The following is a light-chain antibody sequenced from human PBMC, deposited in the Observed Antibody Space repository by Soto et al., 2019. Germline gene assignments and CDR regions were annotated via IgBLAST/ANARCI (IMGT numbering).Light chain of an antibody. CDR2: GAF. CDR1: PSVANF. V-gene: IGKV3D-15*01. Sequence: EIVMTQSPATLSVSPGERATLSCRASPSVANFVAWYQQKPGQAPRLLIYGAFNRATGIPARFSGSGSGTEFTLTISSLQSEDFAVYYCQQYNSWPPITFGQGTKVDI. J-gene: IGKJ1*01. CDR3: QQYNSWPPIT.